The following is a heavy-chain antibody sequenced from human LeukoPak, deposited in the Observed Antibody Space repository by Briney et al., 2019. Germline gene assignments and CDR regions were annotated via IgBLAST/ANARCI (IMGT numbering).Heavy chain of an antibody. V-gene: IGHV3-30*18. CDR1: GFSFSSYG. J-gene: IGHJ4*02. D-gene: IGHD2/OR15-2a*01. CDR3: AKDLGVGAYLLFDYITSGLDS. CDR2: ISYDGSNE. Sequence: GGSLRLSCAASGFSFSSYGMHWVRQAPGKGLEWVAVISYDGSNEYFADSVKGRFTVSRDNSKNTLYLQMNSLRPEDTAVYYCAKDLGVGAYLLFDYITSGLDSWGQGTLVTISS.